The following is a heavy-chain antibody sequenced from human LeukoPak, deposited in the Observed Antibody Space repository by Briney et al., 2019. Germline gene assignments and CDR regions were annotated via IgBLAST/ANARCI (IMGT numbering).Heavy chain of an antibody. V-gene: IGHV1-8*01. CDR3: ARGLWFGELSAFDI. CDR1: GYTFTTYD. J-gene: IGHJ3*02. D-gene: IGHD3-10*01. CDR2: MNPNGGNT. Sequence: ASVKVSCKASGYTFTTYDINWVRQATGQGLEWMGWMNPNGGNTGYAQKFQGRVTMTRNTSISTAYMELSSLRSEDTAVYYCARGLWFGELSAFDIWGQGTLVTVSS.